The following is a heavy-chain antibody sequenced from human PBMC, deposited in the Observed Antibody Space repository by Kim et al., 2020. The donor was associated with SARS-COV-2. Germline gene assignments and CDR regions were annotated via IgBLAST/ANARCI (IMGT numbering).Heavy chain of an antibody. D-gene: IGHD4-17*01. CDR3: ARGDYGDYGGVDV. J-gene: IGHJ6*02. Sequence: YSNPSRKSRVTLAVDASKNQFSLKLISVTAADAAIYYCARGDYGDYGGVDVWGQGITVTVSS. V-gene: IGHV4-30-2*04.